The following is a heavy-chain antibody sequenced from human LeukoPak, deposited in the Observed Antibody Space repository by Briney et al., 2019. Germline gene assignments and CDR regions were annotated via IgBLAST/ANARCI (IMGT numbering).Heavy chain of an antibody. CDR2: INPNSGGT. CDR3: AREPHMDV. CDR1: GYTFTGYY. V-gene: IGHV1-2*02. J-gene: IGHJ6*03. Sequence: ASVKVSCKASGYTFTGYYMHWVRQAPGQGLEWMGWINPNSGGTNYAQKLQDRVTMTRDTSISTAYMELSGLRSDDTAVYYCAREPHMDVWGKGTTVTVSS.